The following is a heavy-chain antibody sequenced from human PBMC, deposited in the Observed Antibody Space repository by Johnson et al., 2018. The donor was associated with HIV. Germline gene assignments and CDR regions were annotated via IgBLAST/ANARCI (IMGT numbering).Heavy chain of an antibody. Sequence: VQLVESGGGLVQPGRSLRLSCAASGLTVSGNYMNWVRQAPGKGLEWVSVIYSDGGTYYADSVQGRFTLSRDNSQNTLYLQMNSLRAEDTALYYCARGGSMWGRLVLGEKGGAFDIWGQGTMVTVSS. CDR1: GLTVSGNY. J-gene: IGHJ3*02. CDR3: ARGGSMWGRLVLGEKGGAFDI. V-gene: IGHV3-66*01. D-gene: IGHD3-16*01. CDR2: IYSDGGT.